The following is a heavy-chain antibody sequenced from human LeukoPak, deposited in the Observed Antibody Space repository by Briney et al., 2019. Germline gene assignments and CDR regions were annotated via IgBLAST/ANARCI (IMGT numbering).Heavy chain of an antibody. CDR1: GGSISSSSYY. Sequence: PSETLSLTCTVSGGSISSSSYYWGWIRQPPGKGLEWIGSIYYSGSTYYNPSLKSRVTISVDASKNQFSLKLSSVTAADTAVYYCARARGYSGYAYFDYWGQGTLVTVSS. CDR2: IYYSGST. V-gene: IGHV4-39*07. J-gene: IGHJ4*02. D-gene: IGHD5-12*01. CDR3: ARARGYSGYAYFDY.